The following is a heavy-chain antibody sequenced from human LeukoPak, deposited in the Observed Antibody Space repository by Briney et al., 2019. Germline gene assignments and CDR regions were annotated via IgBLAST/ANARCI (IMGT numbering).Heavy chain of an antibody. J-gene: IGHJ2*01. D-gene: IGHD3-10*01. CDR3: ARDRGSRPWYFDL. V-gene: IGHV4-38-2*02. Sequence: SETLSLTCAVSGYFISSGYYWGWIRQPPGKGLEWIGSIYHSGSTYYNPSLKSRVTISVDTSKNQFSLKLSSVTAADTAVYYCARDRGSRPWYFDLWGRGTLVTVSS. CDR2: IYHSGST. CDR1: GYFISSGYY.